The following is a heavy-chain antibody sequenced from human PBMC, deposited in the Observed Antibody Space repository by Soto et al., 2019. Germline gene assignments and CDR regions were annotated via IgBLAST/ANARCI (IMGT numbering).Heavy chain of an antibody. V-gene: IGHV3-53*01. Sequence: GGSLRLSCAASGFAVSTYRMSWVRQAPGKGLEWISVIYSAGSADFADSVKGRFTISRDNSKNTLYLQMNSLRAEDTAVYYCAKRATGTYFDYWGQGTLVTVSS. CDR3: AKRATGTYFDY. CDR2: IYSAGSA. CDR1: GFAVSTYR. D-gene: IGHD1-1*01. J-gene: IGHJ4*02.